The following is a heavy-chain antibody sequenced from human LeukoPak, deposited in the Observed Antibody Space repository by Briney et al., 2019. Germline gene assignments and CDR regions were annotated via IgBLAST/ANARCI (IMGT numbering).Heavy chain of an antibody. CDR3: ARTTSCSGGSCYYYYMDV. Sequence: SETLSLTCAVYGGSFSGYYWSWIRQPPGKGLEWVGEINHSGSTNYNPSLKSRVTISVDTSKNQFSLKLSSVTAADTAVYYCARTTSCSGGSCYYYYMDVWGKGTTVTVSS. CDR1: GGSFSGYY. CDR2: INHSGST. V-gene: IGHV4-34*01. D-gene: IGHD2-15*01. J-gene: IGHJ6*03.